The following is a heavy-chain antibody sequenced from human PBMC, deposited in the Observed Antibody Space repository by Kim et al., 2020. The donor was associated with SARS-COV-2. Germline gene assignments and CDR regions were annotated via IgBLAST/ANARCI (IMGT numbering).Heavy chain of an antibody. Sequence: GGSLRLSCAASGFTFSSYAMHWVRQAPGKGLEWVAVISYDGSNKYYADSVKGRFTISRDNSKNTLYLQMNSLRAEDTAVYYCARVGGLGSWACGGDCYSDEYFQHWGQGTLVTVSS. CDR3: ARVGGLGSWACGGDCYSDEYFQH. J-gene: IGHJ1*01. CDR2: ISYDGSNK. V-gene: IGHV3-30*04. CDR1: GFTFSSYA. D-gene: IGHD2-21*02.